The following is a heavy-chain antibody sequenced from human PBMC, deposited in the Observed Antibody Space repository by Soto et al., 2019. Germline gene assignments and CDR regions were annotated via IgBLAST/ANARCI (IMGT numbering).Heavy chain of an antibody. Sequence: GGSLRLSCEASGLMFNTYAMTWVRQAPGKGLEWVATITSTGGGTYYADSVKGRFTISRDNSNNRLYLQMYSLRAEDTAVYFCANRPRYYNMDVWGQGTTVTVSS. CDR1: GLMFNTYA. CDR2: ITSTGGGT. D-gene: IGHD6-6*01. J-gene: IGHJ6*02. V-gene: IGHV3-23*01. CDR3: ANRPRYYNMDV.